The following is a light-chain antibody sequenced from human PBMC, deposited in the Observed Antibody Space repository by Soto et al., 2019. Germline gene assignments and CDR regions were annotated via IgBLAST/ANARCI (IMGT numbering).Light chain of an antibody. J-gene: IGKJ4*02. Sequence: CCRDSQSLSSNPLACYQQQPGQAPRPLIYGAFKRATGIPDRFIGSGSGTDITLTSGISMPEDLVVYCWQLYGSSLGACGGGTKVDIK. V-gene: IGKV3-20*01. CDR1: QSLSSNP. CDR3: QLYGSSLGA. CDR2: GAF.